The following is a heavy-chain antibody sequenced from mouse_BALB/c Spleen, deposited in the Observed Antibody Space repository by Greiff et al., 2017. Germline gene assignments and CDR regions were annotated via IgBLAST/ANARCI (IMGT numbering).Heavy chain of an antibody. CDR1: GDSITSGY. Sequence: EVKLMESGPSLVKPSQTLSLTCSVTGDSITSGYWNWIRKFPGNKLEYMGYISYSGSTYYNPSLKSRISITRDTSKNQYYLQLNSVTTEDTATYYCARFPYGNSYYFDYWGQGTTLTVSS. CDR3: ARFPYGNSYYFDY. CDR2: ISYSGST. J-gene: IGHJ2*01. V-gene: IGHV3-8*02. D-gene: IGHD2-1*01.